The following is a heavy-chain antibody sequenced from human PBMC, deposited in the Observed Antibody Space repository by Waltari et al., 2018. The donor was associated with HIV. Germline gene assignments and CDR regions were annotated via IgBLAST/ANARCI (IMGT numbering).Heavy chain of an antibody. V-gene: IGHV3-33*01. D-gene: IGHD3-9*01. CDR3: ARDRTSLRYFDWLDY. J-gene: IGHJ4*02. CDR1: GFTFSSYG. Sequence: QVQLVESGGGVVQPGRSLRLSCAASGFTFSSYGMLWVRQAPGKGLEWVAVIWYDGSNKYYADSVKGRFTISRDNSKNTLYLQMNSLRAEDTAVYYCARDRTSLRYFDWLDYWGQGTLVTVSS. CDR2: IWYDGSNK.